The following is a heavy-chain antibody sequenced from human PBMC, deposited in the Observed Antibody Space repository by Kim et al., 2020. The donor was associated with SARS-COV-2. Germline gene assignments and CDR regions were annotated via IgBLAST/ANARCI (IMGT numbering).Heavy chain of an antibody. Sequence: KDTSTSLKTRLTISKDTSKNQVVLTMTNMDPVDTATYYCARMTASITAADYWGQGTLVTVSS. CDR2: K. V-gene: IGHV2-70*01. CDR3: ARMTASITAADY. D-gene: IGHD6-13*01. J-gene: IGHJ4*02.